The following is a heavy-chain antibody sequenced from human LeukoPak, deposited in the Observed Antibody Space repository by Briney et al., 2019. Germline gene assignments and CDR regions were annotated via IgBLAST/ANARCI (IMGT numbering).Heavy chain of an antibody. CDR2: INPNSGGT. Sequence: ASVKVSCKASGYTFTGYYMHWVRQAPGQGLEWMGWINPNSGGTNYAQKFQGRVTMTRDTSISTAYMELSRLRSDDTAVYYCARVPRVPVAHANWFDPWGQGTLVTVSS. J-gene: IGHJ5*02. CDR3: ARVPRVPVAHANWFDP. V-gene: IGHV1-2*02. CDR1: GYTFTGYY. D-gene: IGHD2-2*01.